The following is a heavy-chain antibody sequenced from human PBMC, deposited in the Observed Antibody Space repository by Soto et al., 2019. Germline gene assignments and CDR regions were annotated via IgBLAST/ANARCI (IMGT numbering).Heavy chain of an antibody. CDR2: IRGRSGRT. CDR3: AREVEGYYFDY. Sequence: EVQLLESGGGLVQPGGSLRLSCAASGFTFSTYAMSWVRQAPRKGLEWVSAIRGRSGRTYYADSVKGRFTISRDNSRNTLYLQMNSLRAEDTAVYFCAREVEGYYFDYWGQGTLVTVSS. J-gene: IGHJ4*02. CDR1: GFTFSTYA. D-gene: IGHD2-15*01. V-gene: IGHV3-23*01.